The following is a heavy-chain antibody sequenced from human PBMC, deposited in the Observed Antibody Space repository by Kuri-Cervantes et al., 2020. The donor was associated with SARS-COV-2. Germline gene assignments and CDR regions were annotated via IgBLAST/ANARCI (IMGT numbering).Heavy chain of an antibody. CDR1: RDTFTTFG. V-gene: IGHV1-69*13. CDR3: ARDVGYGGSSELDITYFDC. J-gene: IGHJ4*02. CDR2: IIPFFGTP. Sequence: SVKVSCKASRDTFTTFGFSWVRQAPGQGLEWMGGIIPFFGTPSYAQRFEGRVTITADESTRTVYMEMTSLTFEDTAVYFCARDVGYGGSSELDITYFDCWGQGTLVTVSS. D-gene: IGHD4-23*01.